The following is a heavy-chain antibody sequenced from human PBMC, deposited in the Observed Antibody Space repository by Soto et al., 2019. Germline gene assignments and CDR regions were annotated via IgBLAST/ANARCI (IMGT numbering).Heavy chain of an antibody. CDR3: ARDIGNYERYYFDY. J-gene: IGHJ4*02. D-gene: IGHD1-7*01. Sequence: EVQLVESGGGLVQPGGSLRLSCAASGFTLSSYWMHWVRQVPGKGLMWVSRINSDGIRTNYADSVKGRFTISRDNAKNTLYLQMNSLRAEDTAVYYCARDIGNYERYYFDYWGQGTLVTGSS. V-gene: IGHV3-74*01. CDR1: GFTLSSYW. CDR2: INSDGIRT.